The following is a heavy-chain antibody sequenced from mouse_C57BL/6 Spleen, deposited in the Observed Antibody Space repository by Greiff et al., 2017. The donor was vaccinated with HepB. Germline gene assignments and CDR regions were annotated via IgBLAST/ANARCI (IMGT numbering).Heavy chain of an antibody. J-gene: IGHJ4*01. D-gene: IGHD1-1*01. CDR3: ARPGSSPYYAMDY. V-gene: IGHV1-52*01. Sequence: QVQLQQPGAELVRPGSSVKLSCKASGYTFTSYWMHWVKQRPIQGLEWIGNIDPSDSETHYNQKFKDKATLTVDKSSSTAYMQLSSLTSDDSAVYYCARPGSSPYYAMDYWGQGTSVTVSS. CDR1: GYTFTSYW. CDR2: IDPSDSET.